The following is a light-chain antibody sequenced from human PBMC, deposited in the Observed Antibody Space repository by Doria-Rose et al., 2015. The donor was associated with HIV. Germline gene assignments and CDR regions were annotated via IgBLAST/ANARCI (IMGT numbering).Light chain of an antibody. J-gene: IGKJ1*01. CDR1: QRFSSTY. V-gene: IGKV3-20*01. CDR2: DGS. Sequence: EIVMTRSPGTLSLSPGERATLSCRASQRFSSTYLAWYQQKPGQAPSLLIYDGSTRATGIPDRFSASGSGTDFTLTINRLEPEDFALYYCHQYGTSWTFGQGTKVEI. CDR3: HQYGTSWT.